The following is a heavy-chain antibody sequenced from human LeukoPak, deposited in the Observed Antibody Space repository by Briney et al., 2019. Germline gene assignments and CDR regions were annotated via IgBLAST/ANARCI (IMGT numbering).Heavy chain of an antibody. Sequence: GGPLRLSCAASGFTFSRYVMNGVRQAPGKGLEWVSSISGSGGGTFYADSVKGRSTISRDNSKNTLYLQMHSLTAEDTAVYYCAIWEDVWGQGTTVTVSS. CDR2: ISGSGGGT. D-gene: IGHD1-26*01. J-gene: IGHJ6*02. CDR1: GFTFSRYV. V-gene: IGHV3-23*01. CDR3: AIWEDV.